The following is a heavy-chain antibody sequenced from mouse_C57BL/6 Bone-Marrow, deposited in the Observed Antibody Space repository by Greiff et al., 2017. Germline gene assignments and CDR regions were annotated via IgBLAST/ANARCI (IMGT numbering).Heavy chain of an antibody. CDR1: GFNIKDYY. CDR3: TANYWCFDV. J-gene: IGHJ1*03. V-gene: IGHV14-1*01. Sequence: EVKLMESGAELVRPGASVKLSCTASGFNIKDYYMHWVKQRPEQGLEWIGRIAPEDGDTAYAPKFQGKATMTADPSSNTAFLQRSSLTSENAAVYYCTANYWCFDVWGTGTTVTVSS. CDR2: IAPEDGDT.